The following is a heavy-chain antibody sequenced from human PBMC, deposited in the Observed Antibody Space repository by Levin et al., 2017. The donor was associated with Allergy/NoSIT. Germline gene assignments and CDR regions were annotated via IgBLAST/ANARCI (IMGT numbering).Heavy chain of an antibody. CDR1: GYTFTGYY. J-gene: IGHJ3*02. D-gene: IGHD3-22*01. CDR3: ARDEGDSSGYGVPFDI. V-gene: IGHV1-2*02. Sequence: VASVKVSCKASGYTFTGYYMHWVRQAPGQGLEWMGWINPNSGGTNYAQKFQGRVTMTRDTSISTAYMELSRLRSDDTAVYYCARDEGDSSGYGVPFDIWGQGTMVTVSS. CDR2: INPNSGGT.